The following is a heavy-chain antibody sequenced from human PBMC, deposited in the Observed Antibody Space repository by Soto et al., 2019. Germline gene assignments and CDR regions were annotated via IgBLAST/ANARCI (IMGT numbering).Heavy chain of an antibody. CDR1: GFTFTSSA. D-gene: IGHD6-13*01. CDR2: IVVGSGNT. Sequence: SVKVSCKASGFTFTSSAMQWVRQARGQRLEWIGWIVVGSGNTNYAQKFQERVTITRDMSTSTAYMELSSLRSEDTAVYYCAASAAAGPYYYGMDVWGQGTTVTVSS. CDR3: AASAAAGPYYYGMDV. V-gene: IGHV1-58*02. J-gene: IGHJ6*02.